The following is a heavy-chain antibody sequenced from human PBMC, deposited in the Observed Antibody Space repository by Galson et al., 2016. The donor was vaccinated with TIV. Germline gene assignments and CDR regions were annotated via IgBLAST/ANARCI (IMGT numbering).Heavy chain of an antibody. J-gene: IGHJ3*01. Sequence: SLRLSCAASGFIFSGYALSWVRQAPGKGLEWVSGIRGNGRETYYVDSVKGRFTISRDNSKNMLYLQMSSLRAEDTALYYCAKDSFYDSEAFDAWGQGTMVTVSS. CDR2: IRGNGRET. CDR3: AKDSFYDSEAFDA. V-gene: IGHV3-23*01. D-gene: IGHD2/OR15-2a*01. CDR1: GFIFSGYA.